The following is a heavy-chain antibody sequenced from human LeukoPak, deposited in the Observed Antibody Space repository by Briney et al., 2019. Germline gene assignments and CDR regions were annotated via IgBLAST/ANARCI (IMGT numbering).Heavy chain of an antibody. D-gene: IGHD4-17*01. CDR2: IYYSGST. V-gene: IGHV4-59*12. CDR3: ARVSPTYGWYFGY. Sequence: SETLSLTCTVSGGSISSYYWSWIRQPPGKGLEWIGYIYYSGSTNYNPSLKSRVTISVDTSKNQFSLKLSSVTAADTAVYYCARVSPTYGWYFGYWGQGTLVTVSS. J-gene: IGHJ4*02. CDR1: GGSISSYY.